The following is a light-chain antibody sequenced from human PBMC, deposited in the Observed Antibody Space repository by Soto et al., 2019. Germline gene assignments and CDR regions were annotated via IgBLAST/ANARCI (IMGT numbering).Light chain of an antibody. CDR2: DVS. J-gene: IGLJ2*01. V-gene: IGLV2-14*03. Sequence: QSALTQPASVSGSPGQSITISCTGTSSDVGGYQFVSWYQHHPGKAPKLMIFDVSNRPPGVSDRFSGSKSGNTASLTISGLQAEDEADYYCSSYTSSSTVVFGGGTKLTVL. CDR3: SSYTSSSTVV. CDR1: SSDVGGYQF.